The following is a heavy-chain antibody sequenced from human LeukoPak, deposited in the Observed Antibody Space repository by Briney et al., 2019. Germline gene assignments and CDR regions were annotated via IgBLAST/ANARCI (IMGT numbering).Heavy chain of an antibody. CDR3: ARDRLLNYYFDY. Sequence: GGSLRLSCAASGFTVSSNYMSWVRQAPGKGLEWVSVIYSGGSTYYADSVKARFTVSRDNSKNTLYLQMNSLRAEDTAVYYCARDRLLNYYFDYWGQGTLVTVSS. J-gene: IGHJ4*02. V-gene: IGHV3-66*02. CDR2: IYSGGST. CDR1: GFTVSSNY.